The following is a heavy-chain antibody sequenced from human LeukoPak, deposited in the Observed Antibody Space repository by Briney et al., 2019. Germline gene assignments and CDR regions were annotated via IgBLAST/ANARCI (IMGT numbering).Heavy chain of an antibody. CDR3: AHYDSGDSPTVEYFDY. CDR1: GFSLSTSGVG. J-gene: IGHJ4*02. V-gene: IGHV2-5*02. Sequence: SGPTLVNPTQTLTLTCTFSGFSLSTSGVGVAWIRQPPGKALEWLALIYWDDDKRYSPSLKSRITITKDTSKNQVVLTMTNMDPVDTATYYCAHYDSGDSPTVEYFDYWGQGTLVTVSS. D-gene: IGHD4-17*01. CDR2: IYWDDDK.